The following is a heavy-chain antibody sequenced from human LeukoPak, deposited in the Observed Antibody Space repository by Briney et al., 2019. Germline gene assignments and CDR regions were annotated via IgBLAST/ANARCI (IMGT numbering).Heavy chain of an antibody. CDR3: ARVRRGYCSGGSCYPGGWFDP. CDR1: GGSISSSNW. D-gene: IGHD2-15*01. J-gene: IGHJ5*02. Sequence: SETLSLTCAVSGGSISSSNWWSWVRQPPGKGLEWIGEIYHSGSTNYNPSLKSRVTISVDESKNQFSLKLSSVTAADTAVYYCARVRRGYCSGGSCYPGGWFDPWGQGTLVTVSS. CDR2: IYHSGST. V-gene: IGHV4-4*02.